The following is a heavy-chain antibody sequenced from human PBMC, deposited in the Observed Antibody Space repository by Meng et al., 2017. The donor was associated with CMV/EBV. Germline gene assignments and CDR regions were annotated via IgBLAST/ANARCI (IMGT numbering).Heavy chain of an antibody. J-gene: IGHJ4*02. CDR1: GGTFSSYA. CDR3: ARSTGIWFGELFLDY. Sequence: KVSCKASGGTFSSYAISWVRQAPGQGLEWMGIIYPGDSDTRYSPSFQGQVTISADKSISTAYLQWSSLKASDTAMYYCARSTGIWFGELFLDYWGQGTLVTVSS. D-gene: IGHD3-10*01. V-gene: IGHV5-51*01. CDR2: IYPGDSDT.